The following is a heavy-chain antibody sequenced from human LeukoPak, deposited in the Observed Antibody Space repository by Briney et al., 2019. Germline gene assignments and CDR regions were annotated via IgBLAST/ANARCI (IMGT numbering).Heavy chain of an antibody. V-gene: IGHV3-7*01. CDR2: IKQDGCQK. CDR3: ARHYDSTAYSLDY. D-gene: IGHD3-22*01. Sequence: PGGSLRVSCAASGFTFSSYWMTWVRQAPGKGLEWVANIKQDGCQKFYLDSVKGRFTISRGNAKESLFLQMNSLRAEDTAVYYCARHYDSTAYSLDYWGQGTLVTVSS. CDR1: GFTFSSYW. J-gene: IGHJ4*02.